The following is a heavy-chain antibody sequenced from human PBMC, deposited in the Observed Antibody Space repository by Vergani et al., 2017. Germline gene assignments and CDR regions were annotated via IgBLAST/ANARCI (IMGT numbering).Heavy chain of an antibody. CDR2: INHSGST. V-gene: IGHV4-34*01. J-gene: IGHJ6*03. CDR3: ARDEVGYCSSTSCPPSGYYYYMDV. Sequence: QVQLQQWGAGLLKPSETLSLTCAVYGGSFSGYYWSWIRQPPGKGLEWIGEINHSGSTNYNPSLKSRVTISVDTSKNQFSLKLSSVTAADTAVYYCARDEVGYCSSTSCPPSGYYYYMDVWGKGTTVTVSS. CDR1: GGSFSGYY. D-gene: IGHD2-2*01.